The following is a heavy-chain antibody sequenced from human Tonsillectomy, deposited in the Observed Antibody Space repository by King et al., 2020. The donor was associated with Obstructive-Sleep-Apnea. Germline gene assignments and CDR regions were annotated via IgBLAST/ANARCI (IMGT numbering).Heavy chain of an antibody. V-gene: IGHV3-23*04. CDR1: GFTFSSYA. CDR3: AKGTHGYCSSTSCYGAMDV. J-gene: IGHJ6*02. CDR2: ISGSGGST. Sequence: EVQLVESGGGLVQPGGSLRLSCAASGFTFSSYAMSWVRQAPGKGLEWVSAISGSGGSTYYADSVKGRFTISRDNSKNTLYLQMNSLRAEDTAVYYCAKGTHGYCSSTSCYGAMDVWGQGTTVTVSS. D-gene: IGHD2-2*01.